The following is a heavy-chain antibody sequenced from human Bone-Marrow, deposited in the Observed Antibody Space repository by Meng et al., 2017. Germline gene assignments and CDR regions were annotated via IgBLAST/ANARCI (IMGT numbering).Heavy chain of an antibody. Sequence: QVQLVQSGPEVKKPGASVNLSFTPSGDTFAAYGLHWLRQAPGQGLEWMGRIDPNNDHTQYAQNFQGRVTMTSDTSISTVYMELNGLRSDDTAVYYCARDEDISAAGKLFGDYWGQGTLVTVSS. CDR1: GDTFAAYG. V-gene: IGHV1-2*06. D-gene: IGHD6-13*01. J-gene: IGHJ4*02. CDR2: IDPNNDHT. CDR3: ARDEDISAAGKLFGDY.